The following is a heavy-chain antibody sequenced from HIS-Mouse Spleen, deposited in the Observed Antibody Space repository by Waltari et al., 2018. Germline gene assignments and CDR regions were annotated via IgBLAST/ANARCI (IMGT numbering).Heavy chain of an antibody. CDR1: GVTFGSDS. D-gene: IGHD1-26*01. CDR3: ARGPYIVGATTGIDY. J-gene: IGHJ4*02. CDR2: ISSSSSTI. V-gene: IGHV3-48*01. Sequence: EVQLVESGGGLVQPVGSLRLSCAASGVTFGSDSMNWVRQAPGKGLEWVSYISSSSSTIYYADSVKGRFTISRDNAKNSLYLQMNSLRAEDTAVYYCARGPYIVGATTGIDYWGQGTLVTVSS.